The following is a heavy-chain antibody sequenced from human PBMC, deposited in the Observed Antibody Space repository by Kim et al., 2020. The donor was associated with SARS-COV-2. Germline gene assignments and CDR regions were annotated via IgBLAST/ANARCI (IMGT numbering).Heavy chain of an antibody. CDR3: ARHVAMDV. V-gene: IGHV4-4*09. CDR1: GGSVSGRY. Sequence: SETLSLTCTVSGGSVSGRYWSWLRQPPGKGLQWIGYIYSSGTTNYNPSLQSRVSISLDMSKNQFSLDLYSVTAAVTAVYYCARHVAMDVWGKGTTVTVSS. CDR2: IYSSGTT. J-gene: IGHJ6*03.